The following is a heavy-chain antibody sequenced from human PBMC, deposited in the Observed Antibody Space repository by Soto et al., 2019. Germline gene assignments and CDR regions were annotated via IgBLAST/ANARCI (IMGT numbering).Heavy chain of an antibody. CDR1: GFTLSGSG. Sequence: GGSLRPSCVASGFTLSGSGMHWVRQASGKGLEWVGRSRDKAKSYATAYGASVKGRFTISRDDSKNTANLHMNSLNIGDTAVFYRTTNEYWGKGTLVTVSS. CDR2: SRDKAKSYAT. CDR3: TTNEY. V-gene: IGHV3-73*01. J-gene: IGHJ4*02.